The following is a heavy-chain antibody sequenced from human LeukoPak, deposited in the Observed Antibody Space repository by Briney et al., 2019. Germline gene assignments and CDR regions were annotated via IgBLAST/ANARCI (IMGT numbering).Heavy chain of an antibody. CDR2: ISGSGGST. Sequence: GGSLRLSCAASGFTFSSYAMSWVRQAPGKGLEWVSAISGSGGSTYYADSVKGRFTISRDNSKNTLYLQTNSLGTEDTAAYYCAKGSYYDSSGSFYFDYWGQGTLVTVSS. D-gene: IGHD3-22*01. V-gene: IGHV3-23*01. CDR3: AKGSYYDSSGSFYFDY. J-gene: IGHJ4*02. CDR1: GFTFSSYA.